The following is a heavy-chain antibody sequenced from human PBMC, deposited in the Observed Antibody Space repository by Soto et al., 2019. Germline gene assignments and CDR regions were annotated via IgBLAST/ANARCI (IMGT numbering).Heavy chain of an antibody. Sequence: QVHLVQSGAEVKKPGASVKVSCKASGYSFTDYYMHWVRQAPGQGLEWMGWITTTTGGTNYAQTVPGRVTMTGDTSINTAYMELSRLSSDDTAVYYCARVGPTGWFDPWGQGTVVTASS. CDR2: ITTTTGGT. J-gene: IGHJ5*02. CDR1: GYSFTDYY. V-gene: IGHV1-2*02. CDR3: ARVGPTGWFDP.